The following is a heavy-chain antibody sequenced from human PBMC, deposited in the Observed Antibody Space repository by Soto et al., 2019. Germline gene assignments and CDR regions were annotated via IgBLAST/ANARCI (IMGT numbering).Heavy chain of an antibody. J-gene: IGHJ4*02. CDR2: ISSSDSYT. V-gene: IGHV3-11*06. CDR3: ARYIYGYVDY. CDR1: GFTFSDYY. Sequence: GGSLRLSCAASGFTFSDYYMSWIRQAPGKGLEWVSYISSSDSYTNYADSVKGRFTISRDNAKNSLYLQMNSLRAEDTALYYCARYIYGYVDYWGQGTLVTVSS. D-gene: IGHD5-18*01.